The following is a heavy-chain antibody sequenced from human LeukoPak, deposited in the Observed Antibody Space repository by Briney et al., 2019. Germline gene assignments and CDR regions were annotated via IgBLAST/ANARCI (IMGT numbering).Heavy chain of an antibody. CDR2: IHYSGKA. Sequence: SETLSLTCTVFGGSISGYYWTWIRQPPGKGLEWIGQIHYSGKADYSPSLSSRVTISVDTSKNQMSLKLNSLTAADTAMYYCARFGLYYDMDVWGQGTTVTVS. D-gene: IGHD3/OR15-3a*01. CDR3: ARFGLYYDMDV. CDR1: GGSISGYY. J-gene: IGHJ6*02. V-gene: IGHV4-59*01.